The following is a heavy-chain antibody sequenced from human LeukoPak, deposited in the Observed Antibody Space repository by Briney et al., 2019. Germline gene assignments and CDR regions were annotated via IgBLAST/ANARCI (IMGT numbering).Heavy chain of an antibody. CDR3: AKISVTLTRDY. D-gene: IGHD6-19*01. Sequence: GGSLRLSCAASGFTFSSYAMSWVRQAPGKGLEWVSAITNSGGSTYYADSVKGRFTISRDNSKNTLFLQMNSLRADDTAVYYCAKISVTLTRDYWGQGTLVTVSS. CDR2: ITNSGGST. V-gene: IGHV3-23*01. J-gene: IGHJ4*02. CDR1: GFTFSSYA.